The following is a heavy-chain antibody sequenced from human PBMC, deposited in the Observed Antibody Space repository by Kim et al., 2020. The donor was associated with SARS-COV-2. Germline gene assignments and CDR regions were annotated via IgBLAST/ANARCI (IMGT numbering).Heavy chain of an antibody. V-gene: IGHV4-61*01. CDR2: IFYSGST. CDR3: ARESSTGWATKIDY. CDR1: GGSVRSSSYY. D-gene: IGHD5-12*01. Sequence: SETLSLTCTVSGGSVRSSSYYWSWVRQPPGKGLEWIGYIFYSGSTKYNPSLKSRVTISVDTSKNQFSLKLRSVTAADTAVYYCARESSTGWATKIDYWGQGTLVTVSS. J-gene: IGHJ4*02.